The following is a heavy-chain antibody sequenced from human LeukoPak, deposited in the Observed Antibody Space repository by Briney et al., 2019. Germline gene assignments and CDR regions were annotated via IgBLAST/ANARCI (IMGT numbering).Heavy chain of an antibody. Sequence: GALRLSCAASGFNFSDYYMSWIRQAPGKGLEWVSYISSSGSTIYYADSVKGRFTISRDNAKNSLHLQMNSLRAEDTAVYYCARDVVPRDSSGWYYYYGMDVWGQGTTFTVSS. D-gene: IGHD6-19*01. V-gene: IGHV3-11*01. CDR3: ARDVVPRDSSGWYYYYGMDV. J-gene: IGHJ6*02. CDR1: GFNFSDYY. CDR2: ISSSGSTI.